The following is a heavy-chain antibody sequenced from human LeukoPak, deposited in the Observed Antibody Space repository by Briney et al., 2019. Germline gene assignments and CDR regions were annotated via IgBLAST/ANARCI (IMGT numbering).Heavy chain of an antibody. CDR2: IVVGSGNT. Sequence: GASVKVSCEASGFTFTSSAMQWVRQARGQRLEWIGWIVVGSGNTNYAQKFQERVTITRDMSTSTAYMELSSLRSEDTAVYYCAAQGPSWEFDPWGQGTLVTVSS. CDR3: AAQGPSWEFDP. D-gene: IGHD1-26*01. V-gene: IGHV1-58*02. CDR1: GFTFTSSA. J-gene: IGHJ5*02.